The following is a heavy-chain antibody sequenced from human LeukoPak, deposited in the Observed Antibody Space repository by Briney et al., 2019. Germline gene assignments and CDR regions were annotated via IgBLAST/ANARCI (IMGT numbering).Heavy chain of an antibody. CDR2: INHSGST. J-gene: IGHJ6*02. CDR1: GGSFSGYY. Sequence: PSETLSLTCAVYGGSFSGYYWSWIRQPPGKGLEWIGEINHSGSTNYNPSLKSRVTISVDTSKNQFSLKLSSVTAADTAVYYCARGYYDFWSGYYSPSTGYGMDVWGQGTTVTVSS. V-gene: IGHV4-34*01. D-gene: IGHD3-3*01. CDR3: ARGYYDFWSGYYSPSTGYGMDV.